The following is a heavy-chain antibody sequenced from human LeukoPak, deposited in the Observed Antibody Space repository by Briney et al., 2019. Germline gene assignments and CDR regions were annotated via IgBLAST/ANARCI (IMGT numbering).Heavy chain of an antibody. CDR2: IYSGGST. D-gene: IGHD6-19*01. CDR3: ARDSLGGSGWYDHFDY. Sequence: TGGSLRLSCAASGFTVSSYYMSWVRQAPGKGLEWVSVIYSGGSTYYVDSVKGRFTISRDNSKNTLYLQMNSLRAEDTAVYYCARDSLGGSGWYDHFDYWGQGTLVTVSS. CDR1: GFTVSSYY. V-gene: IGHV3-53*01. J-gene: IGHJ4*02.